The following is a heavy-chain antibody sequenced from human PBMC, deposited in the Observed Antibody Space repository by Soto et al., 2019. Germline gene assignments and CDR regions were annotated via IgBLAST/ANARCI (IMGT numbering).Heavy chain of an antibody. Sequence: QVQLVESGGGVVQPGRSLRLSCAASGFTFRDYGMHWVRQAPGKGLEWVALISFDGNKKHYADSVKGRFTITRDHFKNTVSLQMNSLRPEDTAVYYCAKDYAVAVLLWGMDVWGQGTTVTVSS. D-gene: IGHD6-19*01. CDR3: AKDYAVAVLLWGMDV. CDR1: GFTFRDYG. V-gene: IGHV3-30*18. J-gene: IGHJ6*02. CDR2: ISFDGNKK.